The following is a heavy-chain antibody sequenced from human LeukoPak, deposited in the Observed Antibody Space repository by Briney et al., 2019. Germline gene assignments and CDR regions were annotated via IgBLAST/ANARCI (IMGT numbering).Heavy chain of an antibody. D-gene: IGHD3-9*01. CDR3: ATGGDNAILTGYYTSFDY. CDR2: ISGSGGST. Sequence: GGSLRLSXAASGFTFSSYAMSWVRQAPGKGVEWVSAISGSGGSTYYADSVKGRFTISRDNSKNTLYLQMNSLRAEDTAVYYCATGGDNAILTGYYTSFDYWGQGTLVTVSS. J-gene: IGHJ4*02. V-gene: IGHV3-23*01. CDR1: GFTFSSYA.